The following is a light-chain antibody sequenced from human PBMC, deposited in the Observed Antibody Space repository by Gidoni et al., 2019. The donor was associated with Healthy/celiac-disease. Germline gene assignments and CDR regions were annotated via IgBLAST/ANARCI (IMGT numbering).Light chain of an antibody. V-gene: IGLV3-9*01. J-gene: IGLJ2*01. CDR2: RDS. CDR1: NIGSKN. CDR3: QVWDSSTGV. Sequence: SYELTQPLSVSLALGQTARITCGGNNIGSKNVHWYQQTPGQAPVLVIYRDSNRPSGIPERFSGSNSGNTATLTISRAQAGDEADYYCQVWDSSTGVFGGGTKLTVL.